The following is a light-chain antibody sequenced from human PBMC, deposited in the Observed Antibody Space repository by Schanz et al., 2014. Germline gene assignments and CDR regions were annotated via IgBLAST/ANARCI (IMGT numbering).Light chain of an antibody. Sequence: QSALTQPASVSGSPGQSITISCTGTSSDVGGYNYVSWYQQHPGKAPKLMIYDVNNRPSGVSNRISGSKSGNTASLTISGVQAEDEADYYCCSYADSSTWVFGGGTKLTVL. CDR2: DVN. V-gene: IGLV2-23*02. J-gene: IGLJ3*02. CDR1: SSDVGGYNY. CDR3: CSYADSSTWV.